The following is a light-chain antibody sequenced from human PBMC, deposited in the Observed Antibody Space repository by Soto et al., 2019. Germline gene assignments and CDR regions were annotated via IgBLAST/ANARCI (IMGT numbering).Light chain of an antibody. CDR1: QRVSSY. CDR3: QQRSNWRGT. J-gene: IGKJ1*01. V-gene: IGKV3-11*01. Sequence: EIVLTQSPATLSLSPGERATLSCRASQRVSSYLAWYQQKPGQAPRLLIYDAYNRATGIPARFSGSGSGTDFTLTISSLEPEDFAVYYCQQRSNWRGTFGQGTKVEIK. CDR2: DAY.